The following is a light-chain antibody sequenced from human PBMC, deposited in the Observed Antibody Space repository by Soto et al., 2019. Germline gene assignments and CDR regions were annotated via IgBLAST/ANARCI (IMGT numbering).Light chain of an antibody. J-gene: IGLJ2*01. CDR3: SSYTTSSTVV. CDR2: DVS. V-gene: IGLV2-14*03. CDR1: SNDVGGYNY. Sequence: QSALTQPASVSGSPGQSITISCTGTSNDVGGYNYVSWYQHYPGKAPKLMIYDVSNRPSGVSNRFSGSKSGNTASLTISGLRAEDEADYYCSSYTTSSTVVFGGGTKLTVL.